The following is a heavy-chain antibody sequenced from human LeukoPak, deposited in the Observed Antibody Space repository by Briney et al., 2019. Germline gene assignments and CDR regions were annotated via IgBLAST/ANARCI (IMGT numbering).Heavy chain of an antibody. V-gene: IGHV4-59*01. Sequence: PSETLSLTCTVSGGSISSYYWSWIRQPPGKGLEWIGYIYYSGSTNYNPSLKSRVTISVDTSKSQFSLRLSSVTAADTAVYYCARPSTPVTNLNWFDPWGQGTLVTVSS. J-gene: IGHJ5*02. CDR2: IYYSGST. CDR3: ARPSTPVTNLNWFDP. CDR1: GGSISSYY. D-gene: IGHD1-1*01.